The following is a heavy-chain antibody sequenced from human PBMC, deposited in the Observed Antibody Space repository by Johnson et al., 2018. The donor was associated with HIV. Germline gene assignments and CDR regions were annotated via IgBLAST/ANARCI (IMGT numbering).Heavy chain of an antibody. J-gene: IGHJ3*02. CDR3: ARGGSHITIFGVDINMGAFDI. D-gene: IGHD3-3*01. Sequence: VQLVESGGGLIQPGGSLRLSCAASGFTFSNYDMYWVRQATGKGLEWVSGIGTAGDTHYADSLKGRFTISREDAKNSLYLQMNSLRAGDTAVYYCARGGSHITIFGVDINMGAFDIWGQGTMVTVSS. CDR1: GFTFSNYD. CDR2: IGTAGDT. V-gene: IGHV3-13*01.